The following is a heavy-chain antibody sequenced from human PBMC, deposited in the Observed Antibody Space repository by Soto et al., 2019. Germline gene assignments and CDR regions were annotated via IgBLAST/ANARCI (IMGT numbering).Heavy chain of an antibody. V-gene: IGHV2-26*01. CDR2: IFSNGEK. Sequence: SWIRQPPGKALEWLAHIFSNGEKSYSTSLKSRLTISKDTSKSQVVLTMTNMDPADSATYYCARLQYSPTADLCWFDPWGQGTLVTVSS. CDR3: ARLQYSPTADLCWFDP. D-gene: IGHD1-26*01. J-gene: IGHJ5*02.